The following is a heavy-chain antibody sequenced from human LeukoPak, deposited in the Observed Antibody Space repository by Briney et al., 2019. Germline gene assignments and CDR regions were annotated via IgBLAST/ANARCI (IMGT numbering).Heavy chain of an antibody. CDR1: GFTFSSYW. V-gene: IGHV3-74*01. CDR2: INSNGSST. CDR3: AKGGATICDN. D-gene: IGHD5-12*01. Sequence: GGSLRLSCAASGFTFSSYWMHWVRQAPGKGLVWVSRINSNGSSTNYADSVKGRFTIPRDNAKNTLYLQMSSLRAEDTAVYYCAKGGATICDNWGQGTLVTVSS. J-gene: IGHJ4*02.